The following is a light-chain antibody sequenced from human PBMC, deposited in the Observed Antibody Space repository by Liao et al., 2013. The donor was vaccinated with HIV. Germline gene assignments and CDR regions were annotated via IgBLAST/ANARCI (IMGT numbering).Light chain of an antibody. Sequence: SYELTQAPSVSVSPGQTANITCSGDKLEDKYASWFQQKPGQSPVVVIFEDTKRPSRIPERFSGSNSGNTATLTITRVEAGDEADYYCQVWDSNTNHYVFGTGTQVTVL. CDR3: QVWDSNTNHYV. V-gene: IGLV3-1*01. J-gene: IGLJ1*01. CDR1: KLEDKY. CDR2: EDT.